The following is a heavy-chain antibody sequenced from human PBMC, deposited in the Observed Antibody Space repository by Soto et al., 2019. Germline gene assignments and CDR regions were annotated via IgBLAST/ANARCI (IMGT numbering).Heavy chain of an antibody. CDR3: ARASGYVSGWYHGY. CDR1: GGTFSSDA. D-gene: IGHD6-19*01. CDR2: LIPILGTT. V-gene: IGHV1-69*13. J-gene: IGHJ4*02. Sequence: VASVKVSCKASGGTFSSDAVSWVRQAPGQGLEWMGGLIPILGTTHYAQKFQGRVTITADESTNTAYMELSSLRSDDTAVYYCARASGYVSGWYHGYWGQGTQVTSPQ.